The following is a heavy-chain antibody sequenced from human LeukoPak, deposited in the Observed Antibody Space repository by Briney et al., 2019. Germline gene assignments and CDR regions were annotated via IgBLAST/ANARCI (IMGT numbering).Heavy chain of an antibody. J-gene: IGHJ3*02. CDR2: ISYDGTNK. CDR3: TDGASTSYYYDTSVPYAFDI. V-gene: IGHV3-30*03. CDR1: GFAFSSYG. Sequence: GGSLRLSCAASGFAFSSYGMHWVRQAPGKGLEWVAVISYDGTNKYYADSVKGRFSISRDNSKNTLYLQMNSLRVEGTAVYYCTDGASTSYYYDTSVPYAFDIWGQGTMVTVSS. D-gene: IGHD3-22*01.